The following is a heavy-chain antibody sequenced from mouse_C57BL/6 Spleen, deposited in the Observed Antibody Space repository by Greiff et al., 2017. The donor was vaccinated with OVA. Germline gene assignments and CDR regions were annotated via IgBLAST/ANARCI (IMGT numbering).Heavy chain of an antibody. Sequence: QVQLQQSGAELVRPGASVKLSCKASGYTFTDYYINWVKQRPGQGLEWIARIYPGSGNTYYNEKFKGKATLTAEKSSSTAYMQLSSLTSEDSAVYFCAREGLPLPYAMDYWGQGTSVTVSS. CDR2: IYPGSGNT. D-gene: IGHD5-5*01. J-gene: IGHJ4*01. CDR1: GYTFTDYY. V-gene: IGHV1-76*01. CDR3: AREGLPLPYAMDY.